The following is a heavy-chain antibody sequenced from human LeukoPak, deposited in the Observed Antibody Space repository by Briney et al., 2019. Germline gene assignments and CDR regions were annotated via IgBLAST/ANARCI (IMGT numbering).Heavy chain of an antibody. V-gene: IGHV3-7*01. J-gene: IGHJ4*02. Sequence: GGSLRLSCAASGFPFDVQTMSWVRQAPGKGLAWVASMREDGTEIHYADSVKGRFTISRDNRKNSVYLQMNRLRADDTAVYYCARGGAIRGRFENWGQGTSVTVSS. CDR3: ARGGAIRGRFEN. D-gene: IGHD1-26*01. CDR2: MREDGTEI. CDR1: GFPFDVQT.